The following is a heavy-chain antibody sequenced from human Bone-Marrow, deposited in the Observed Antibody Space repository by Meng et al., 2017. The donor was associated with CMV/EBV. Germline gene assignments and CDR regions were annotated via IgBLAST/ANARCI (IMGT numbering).Heavy chain of an antibody. D-gene: IGHD2-15*01. CDR2: ISGSGGST. Sequence: GESLKISCAASGFTFSSYAMSWVRQAPGKGLEWVSAISGSGGSTYYADSVKGRFTISRDNSKNTLYLQMNSLRAEDTAVYYCAKKSGFCSGGSCYSYYYYGMDVCGQGTTVTASS. CDR3: AKKSGFCSGGSCYSYYYYGMDV. V-gene: IGHV3-23*01. CDR1: GFTFSSYA. J-gene: IGHJ6*02.